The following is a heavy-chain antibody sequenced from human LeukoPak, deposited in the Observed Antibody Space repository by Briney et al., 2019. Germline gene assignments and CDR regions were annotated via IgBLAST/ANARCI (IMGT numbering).Heavy chain of an antibody. CDR3: ARVPKAGTTRDY. J-gene: IGHJ4*02. V-gene: IGHV3-30*01. CDR1: GFTISSYA. D-gene: IGHD1-7*01. CDR2: ISYDGSNK. Sequence: GGSLRLSCAASGFTISSYAMHWVRQAPGKGLEWVAVISYDGSNKYYADSVKGRFTISRDNSKNTLYLQMNSLRAEDTAVYYCARVPKAGTTRDYWGQGTLVTVSS.